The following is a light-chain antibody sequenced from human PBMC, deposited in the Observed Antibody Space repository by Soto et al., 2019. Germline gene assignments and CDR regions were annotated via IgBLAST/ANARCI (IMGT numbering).Light chain of an antibody. J-gene: IGKJ1*01. CDR2: NSS. V-gene: IGKV3-20*01. CDR1: QSVRSNY. Sequence: EIVLTQSPGTLSWSPGEIATLSCRASQSVRSNYLAWYQQKPGQAPRLLIYNSSTRATGIADRFSGSGSGTDFTLTISRLEPEDFALYYCQQYRDLPQTFGQGTQVEIK. CDR3: QQYRDLPQT.